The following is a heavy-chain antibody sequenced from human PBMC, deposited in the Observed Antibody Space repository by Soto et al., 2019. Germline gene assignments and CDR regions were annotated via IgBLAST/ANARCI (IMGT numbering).Heavy chain of an antibody. J-gene: IGHJ2*01. CDR1: GGSFSGYY. Sequence: QVQLQQWGAGLLKPSETLSLTCAVYGGSFSGYYWSWIRQPPGKGLEWIGEINHSGSTNYNPSLKGRVTISVDTSKNQFSLKLRSVTAADTAVYYCARGLAKRYFDLWGRGTLVTVSS. CDR3: ARGLAKRYFDL. V-gene: IGHV4-34*01. CDR2: INHSGST.